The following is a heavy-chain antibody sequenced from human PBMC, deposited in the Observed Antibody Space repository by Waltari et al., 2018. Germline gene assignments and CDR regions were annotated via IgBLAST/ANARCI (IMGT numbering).Heavy chain of an antibody. J-gene: IGHJ4*02. D-gene: IGHD3-3*01. CDR3: ARVGDFWSGYSQRYFDY. CDR2: INHRGST. CDR1: GGSFSGYY. Sequence: QVQLQQWGAGLLKPSETLSLTCAVYGGSFSGYYWSWIRQPPGKGLEWIGEINHRGSTNYNPSLKSRVTISVDTSKNQFSLKLSSVTAADTAVYYCARVGDFWSGYSQRYFDYWGQGTLVTVSS. V-gene: IGHV4-34*01.